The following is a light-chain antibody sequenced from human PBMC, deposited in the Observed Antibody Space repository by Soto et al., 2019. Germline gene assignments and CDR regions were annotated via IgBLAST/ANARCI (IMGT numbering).Light chain of an antibody. V-gene: IGKV1D-12*01. CDR1: QAISTW. CDR3: QQANSFPRT. CDR2: SAS. J-gene: IGKJ1*01. Sequence: DIQMTQSPSSVSASVGDRVTITCRASQAISTWLAWYQQNPGKAPKLLIYSASNLQSGVPSRFSGSGSGTDFTLTLSRLQPEDFATYYCQQANSFPRTFGQGTKVEIK.